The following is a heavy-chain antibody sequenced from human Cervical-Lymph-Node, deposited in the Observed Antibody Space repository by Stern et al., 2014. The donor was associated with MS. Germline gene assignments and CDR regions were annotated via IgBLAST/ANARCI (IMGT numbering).Heavy chain of an antibody. V-gene: IGHV3-9*01. Sequence: QLVQSGGNLVQPGGSLRLSCAVSGFTLDDYAMHWVRQGPGKGLEWVLGVTWKSGYIGYADFVKGRFTISRDNAKNSLHVQMNSLRAEDTALYYCTKAPSVGLWSDFEYWGQGTLVTVSS. CDR2: VTWKSGYI. J-gene: IGHJ4*02. D-gene: IGHD3/OR15-3a*01. CDR1: GFTLDDYA. CDR3: TKAPSVGLWSDFEY.